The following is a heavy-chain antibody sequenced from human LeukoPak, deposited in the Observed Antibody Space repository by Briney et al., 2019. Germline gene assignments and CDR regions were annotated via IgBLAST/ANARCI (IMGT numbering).Heavy chain of an antibody. D-gene: IGHD3-3*01. V-gene: IGHV4-59*08. J-gene: IGHJ4*02. CDR2: MYHGGSA. CDR1: SGSISRYY. Sequence: PSETLSLTCTVSSGSISRYYWSWIRQSPGKALEWIGYMYHGGSAHYSPSLKSRVTISVDTSKNQFSLKLSSVTAADTAVYFCARLRAAIFGVVNFDYWGQGTLVTVSS. CDR3: ARLRAAIFGVVNFDY.